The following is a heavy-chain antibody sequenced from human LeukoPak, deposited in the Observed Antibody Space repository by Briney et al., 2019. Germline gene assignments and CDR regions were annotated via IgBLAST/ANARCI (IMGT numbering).Heavy chain of an antibody. CDR2: IYSGRTT. V-gene: IGHV3-66*01. J-gene: IGHJ4*02. CDR3: ARDQYSSAHAAH. D-gene: IGHD5-18*01. Sequence: GGPLRLSCAASGFTVSSNYMSWVRQAPGKGLEWVSVIYSGRTTYYADSVKGRFTISRDNSKTTLHLQMNSLRAEDTAVYYCARDQYSSAHAAHWGQGTLVTVSS. CDR1: GFTVSSNY.